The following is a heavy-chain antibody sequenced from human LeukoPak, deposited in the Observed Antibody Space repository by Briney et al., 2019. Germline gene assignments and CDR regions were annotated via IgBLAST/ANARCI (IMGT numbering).Heavy chain of an antibody. CDR1: GGSISSYY. CDR2: IYNSGST. V-gene: IGHV4-59*08. Sequence: SETLSLTCTVSGGSISSYYWNWIRQPPGKGLEWIGYIYNSGSTNYNPSLKSRVTISVDTSKNQFSLKLSSVTAADTAVYYCARGVAAGTGYWGQGTLVTVSS. CDR3: ARGVAAGTGY. J-gene: IGHJ4*02. D-gene: IGHD6-13*01.